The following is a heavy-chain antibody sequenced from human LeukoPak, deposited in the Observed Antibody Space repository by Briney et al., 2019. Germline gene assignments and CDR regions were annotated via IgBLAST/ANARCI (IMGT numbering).Heavy chain of an antibody. V-gene: IGHV4-30-4*08. CDR3: ASQYCSSTSCYIYDY. CDR2: IYYSGSS. J-gene: IGHJ4*02. CDR1: GGSITSGEYY. Sequence: TLSLTCTVSGGSITSGEYYWRWIRQPPGKGQEWIGYIYYSGSSYYNPSLKSRLTMSVDTSKNQFSLKLSSVTAAYTAVYYCASQYCSSTSCYIYDYWGQGTLVTVSS. D-gene: IGHD2-2*02.